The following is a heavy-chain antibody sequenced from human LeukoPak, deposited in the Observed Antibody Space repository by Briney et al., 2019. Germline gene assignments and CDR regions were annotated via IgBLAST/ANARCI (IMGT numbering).Heavy chain of an antibody. CDR3: ARDQEYSSAFDY. J-gene: IGHJ4*02. Sequence: PGGSLRLSCAASGFTFSSYWMSWVRQAPGKGLEWVADIKQDGSEKYYVDSVKGRFTTSRDNAKNSLYLQMNSLRAEDTAVYYCARDQEYSSAFDYWGQGTLVTVSS. D-gene: IGHD5-18*01. CDR1: GFTFSSYW. CDR2: IKQDGSEK. V-gene: IGHV3-7*01.